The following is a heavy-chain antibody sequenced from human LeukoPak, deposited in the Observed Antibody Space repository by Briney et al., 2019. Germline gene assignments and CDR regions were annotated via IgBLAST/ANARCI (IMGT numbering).Heavy chain of an antibody. CDR3: ARPTIAAAGNFEY. Sequence: GGSLRLSCAASGFTFSTSGLGWVRQAPGKGLEWVSYMTSGFVTHYIDSVKGRFTISRDNDKNSLYLQMNNLRAEDTAVYYCARPTIAAAGNFEYWGQGTLVTVSS. V-gene: IGHV3-48*01. CDR1: GFTFSTSG. CDR2: MTSGFVT. J-gene: IGHJ4*02. D-gene: IGHD6-13*01.